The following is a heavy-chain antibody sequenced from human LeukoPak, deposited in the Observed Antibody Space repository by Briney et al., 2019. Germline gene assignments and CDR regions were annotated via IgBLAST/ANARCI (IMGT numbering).Heavy chain of an antibody. V-gene: IGHV4-59*08. D-gene: IGHD4-17*01. CDR1: GGSISSYY. Sequence: SETLSLTCTVSGGSISSYYLSWIRQPPGKGLEWIWYIYYSGTTNYNPSRKYRVNIAVDTYKNQFSLKPGSVTAADTAVYYCARLLPAYGWDYWGQRTLVTVSS. J-gene: IGHJ4*02. CDR3: ARLLPAYGWDY. CDR2: IYYSGTT.